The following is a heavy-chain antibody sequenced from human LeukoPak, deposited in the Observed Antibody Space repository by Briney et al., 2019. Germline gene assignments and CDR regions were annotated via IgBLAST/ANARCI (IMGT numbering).Heavy chain of an antibody. V-gene: IGHV3-30*04. J-gene: IGHJ4*02. Sequence: AGGSLRLSCAASGFTLSSYAMHWVRQAPGKGLEWVAVISYDGSNKYYADSVKGRFTISRDNSKNTLYLQMNSLRAEDTAVYYCARDRPGDYYDSSGPNWGQGTLVTVSS. CDR1: GFTLSSYA. CDR3: ARDRPGDYYDSSGPN. CDR2: ISYDGSNK. D-gene: IGHD3-22*01.